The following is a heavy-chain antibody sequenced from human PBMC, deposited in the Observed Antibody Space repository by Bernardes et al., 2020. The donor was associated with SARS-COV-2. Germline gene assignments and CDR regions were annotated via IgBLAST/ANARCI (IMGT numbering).Heavy chain of an antibody. CDR3: AREREHHSDIFDY. CDR1: GFTFSSYW. D-gene: IGHD1-1*01. J-gene: IGHJ4*02. Sequence: GGSLRLSCAASGFTFSSYWMSWVRQAPGKGLEWVANIKQDGSEKYYVDSVKGRFTISRDNAKNSMSLQMNVLRAEDTAVYYCAREREHHSDIFDYWGQGTLVTVSS. V-gene: IGHV3-7*05. CDR2: IKQDGSEK.